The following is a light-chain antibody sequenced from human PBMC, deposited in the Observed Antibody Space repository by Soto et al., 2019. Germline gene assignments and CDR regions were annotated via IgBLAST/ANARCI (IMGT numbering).Light chain of an antibody. CDR3: QQYNRYPFT. CDR2: KAS. J-gene: IGKJ5*01. CDR1: QSISNW. V-gene: IGKV1-5*03. Sequence: DIQMTQSPSTLSASVGDRVTITCRASQSISNWLAWYQQKPGKDPEVLIYKASTLQSGVPSRFSGSGTGTEFTLTINRLQPDDFATYYCQQYNRYPFTFGQGTRLEIK.